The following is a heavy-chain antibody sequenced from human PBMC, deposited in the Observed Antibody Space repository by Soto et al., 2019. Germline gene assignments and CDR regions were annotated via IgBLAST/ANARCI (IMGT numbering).Heavy chain of an antibody. V-gene: IGHV3-23*01. CDR3: AKDGEYSSSADYLDY. Sequence: EVLLLESGGGLVQTGRSLRLSCAASGFTFRSYVMSWVRQAPGKGLEWVSGISGTGGTTYYADSVRGRFTISRDNSKNTMYLQMNRLRAEDTAVYYCAKDGEYSSSADYLDYWGQGTLVTVSS. CDR2: ISGTGGTT. D-gene: IGHD6-6*01. CDR1: GFTFRSYV. J-gene: IGHJ4*02.